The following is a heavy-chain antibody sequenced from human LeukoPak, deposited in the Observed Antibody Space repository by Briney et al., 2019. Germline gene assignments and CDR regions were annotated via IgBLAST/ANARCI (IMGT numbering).Heavy chain of an antibody. CDR2: VNPNSGGT. CDR1: GYTFTGYY. J-gene: IGHJ4*02. CDR3: ARDPIEAAVDFDY. D-gene: IGHD6-13*01. Sequence: ASVKVSCKASGYTFTGYYIHWVRQAPGQGLEWMGWVNPNSGGTKYGQKFQGRVTMTRDTSIGTAYMELSRLRSDDTAVYYCARDPIEAAVDFDYWGQGTRVAVSS. V-gene: IGHV1-2*02.